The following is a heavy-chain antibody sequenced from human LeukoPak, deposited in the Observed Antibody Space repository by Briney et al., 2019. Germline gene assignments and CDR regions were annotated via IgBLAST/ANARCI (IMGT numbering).Heavy chain of an antibody. CDR3: ARRVDSYWFFDY. CDR1: GYSFTNYW. Sequence: RGESLKISCKGSGYSFTNYWIGWVRQMPGKGLEWMGIIYPGDSDTRYIPSFQGQVTISADKSITTAYLQWSSLKASDIAMYYCARRVDSYWFFDYWGQGTLVTVSS. J-gene: IGHJ4*02. CDR2: IYPGDSDT. D-gene: IGHD1-26*01. V-gene: IGHV5-51*01.